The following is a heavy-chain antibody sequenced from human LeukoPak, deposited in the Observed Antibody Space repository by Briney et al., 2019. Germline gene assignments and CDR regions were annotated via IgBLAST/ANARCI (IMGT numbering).Heavy chain of an antibody. Sequence: PGGSLRLSCAVSGFTFSAYWMSWVRQAPGKGLEWVANIKQDGSAKFYVYSVRGRFTISRDNAKNSLHLQMNSLRADDTGDYYCARSSEEPSNIWGQGTLVTVSS. J-gene: IGHJ4*02. V-gene: IGHV3-7*01. CDR3: ARSSEEPSNI. CDR2: IKQDGSAK. D-gene: IGHD1-14*01. CDR1: GFTFSAYW.